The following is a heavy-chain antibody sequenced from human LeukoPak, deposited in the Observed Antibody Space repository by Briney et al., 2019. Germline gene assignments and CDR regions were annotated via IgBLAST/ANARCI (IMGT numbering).Heavy chain of an antibody. CDR3: ARPGMTGTTSQFDY. V-gene: IGHV5-51*01. CDR1: GYSFKCYW. D-gene: IGHD1-7*01. Sequence: ESLKISCKGSGYSFKCYWIGWVLHMAGKGLERIEIIYPGDSDTRYSPSFQGQVTISADKSISTAYLQWSSLKASDTAMYYCARPGMTGTTSQFDYWGQGTLVTVSS. J-gene: IGHJ4*02. CDR2: IYPGDSDT.